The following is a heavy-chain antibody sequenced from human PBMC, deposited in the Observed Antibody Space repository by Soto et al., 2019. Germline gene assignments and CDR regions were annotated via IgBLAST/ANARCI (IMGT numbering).Heavy chain of an antibody. CDR1: GGTFSSYA. Sequence: QVQLVQSGAEVKKPGSSVKVSCKASGGTFSSYAISWVRQAPGQGLEWMGGIIPIFGTANYSQKFQGRVTITAAESTSTAYMELRSLRSEDTAVYYCARRVVVATISDPYSYYGMEVWGQGTTVTVSS. CDR2: IIPIFGTA. D-gene: IGHD5-12*01. V-gene: IGHV1-69*01. J-gene: IGHJ6*02. CDR3: ARRVVVATISDPYSYYGMEV.